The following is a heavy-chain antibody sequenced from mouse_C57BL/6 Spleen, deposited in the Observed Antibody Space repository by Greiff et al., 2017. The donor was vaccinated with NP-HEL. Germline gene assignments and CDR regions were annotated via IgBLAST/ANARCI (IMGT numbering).Heavy chain of an antibody. J-gene: IGHJ3*01. CDR1: GYTFTSYW. Sequence: VQLQQSGAELVKPGASVKLSCKASGYTFTSYWMQWVKQRPGQGLEWIGEIDPSDSYTNYNQKFKGKATLTVDTSSSTAYMQRSSLTSEDSAVYYCARCLGYYYGRSQFAYWGQGTLVTVSA. CDR2: IDPSDSYT. V-gene: IGHV1-50*01. D-gene: IGHD1-1*01. CDR3: ARCLGYYYGRSQFAY.